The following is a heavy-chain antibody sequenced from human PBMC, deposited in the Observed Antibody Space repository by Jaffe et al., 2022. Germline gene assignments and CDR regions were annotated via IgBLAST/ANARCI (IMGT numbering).Heavy chain of an antibody. D-gene: IGHD6-19*01. CDR3: ARDFLRAHMIAVAGTDRDY. V-gene: IGHV3-21*01. CDR1: GFTFSSYS. CDR2: ISSSSSYI. Sequence: EVQLVESGGGLVKPGGSLRLSCAASGFTFSSYSMNWVRQAPGKGLEWVSSISSSSSYIYYADSVKGRFTISRDNAKNSLYLQMNSLRAEDTAVYYCARDFLRAHMIAVAGTDRDYWGQGTLVTVSS. J-gene: IGHJ4*02.